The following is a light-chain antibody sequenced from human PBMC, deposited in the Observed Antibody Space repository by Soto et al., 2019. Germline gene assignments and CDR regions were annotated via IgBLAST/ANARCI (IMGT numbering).Light chain of an antibody. CDR3: QTGDTGIVV. CDR1: SGHSNYA. V-gene: IGLV4-69*01. CDR2: VNGDGSN. Sequence: QPVLTQSPAAAASLGASVKFTCALRSGHSNYAITWHQQQPEKGPRYLMTVNGDGSNIKGDGIPDRFSGSSSGADRYLTISSLQSEDAAEYYCQTGDTGIVVFGRGTKLTVL. J-gene: IGLJ2*01.